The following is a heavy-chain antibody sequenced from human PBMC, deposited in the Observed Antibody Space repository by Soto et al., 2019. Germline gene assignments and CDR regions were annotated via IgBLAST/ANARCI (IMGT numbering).Heavy chain of an antibody. CDR2: IYHSGST. Sequence: SETLSLTCTISGDSISSSNWWSWVRQPPGKGLEWIGEIYHSGSTNYNPSLKSRVTISVDKSKNQFSLKLSSVTAADTAVYYCASWAIFGVVYYFDYWGQGTLVTVSS. D-gene: IGHD3-3*01. CDR1: GDSISSSNW. CDR3: ASWAIFGVVYYFDY. J-gene: IGHJ4*02. V-gene: IGHV4-4*02.